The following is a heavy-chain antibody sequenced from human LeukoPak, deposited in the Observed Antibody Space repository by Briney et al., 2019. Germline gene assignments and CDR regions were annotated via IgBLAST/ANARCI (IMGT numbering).Heavy chain of an antibody. V-gene: IGHV3-21*01. J-gene: IGHJ4*02. CDR2: ISSSSSYI. CDR1: GFTFSIYS. Sequence: PGGSLRLSCAASGFTFSIYSMNWVRQAPGKGLEWVSSISSSSSYIYHADSVKGRFTISRDNAKNSLYLQMNSLRAEDTAVYYCASGWEAIDYWGQGTLVTVSS. D-gene: IGHD1-26*01. CDR3: ASGWEAIDY.